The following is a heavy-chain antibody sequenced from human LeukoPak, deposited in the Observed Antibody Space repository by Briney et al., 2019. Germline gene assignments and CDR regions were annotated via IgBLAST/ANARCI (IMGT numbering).Heavy chain of an antibody. J-gene: IGHJ3*02. CDR2: ISGSGGTT. D-gene: IGHD7-27*01. Sequence: GGSLRLSCATSGFTFSNYAMTWVRQAPGKGLECVSAISGSGGTTYYADSVKGRFSISRDNSKSTLYLQMNSLRAEDTAVYFCAKQPANWGRAFDIWGQGTMLTVSP. CDR1: GFTFSNYA. CDR3: AKQPANWGRAFDI. V-gene: IGHV3-23*01.